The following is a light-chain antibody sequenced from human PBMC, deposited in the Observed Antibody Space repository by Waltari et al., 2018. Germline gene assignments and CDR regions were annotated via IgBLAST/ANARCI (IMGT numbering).Light chain of an antibody. CDR2: DVS. CDR1: SSDVGGYDY. Sequence: QSALSQPASVSGSPGQSITISCTGSSSDVGGYDYVSWYQQHPSKAPKLIIYDVSKWPSGVSHRFSGSKSGNTASLTISGLQAEDEADYYCNSYTSSSTLVFGGGTKLTVL. J-gene: IGLJ3*02. V-gene: IGLV2-14*01. CDR3: NSYTSSSTLV.